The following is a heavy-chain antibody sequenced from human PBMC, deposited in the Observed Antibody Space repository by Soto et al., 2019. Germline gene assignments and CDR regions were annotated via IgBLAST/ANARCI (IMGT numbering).Heavy chain of an antibody. CDR2: IYYSGST. CDR1: GGSISSYY. V-gene: IGHV4-59*01. D-gene: IGHD2-15*01. J-gene: IGHJ6*02. Sequence: PSETLSLTCTVPGGSISSYYWSWIRQPPGKGLEWIGYIYYSGSTNYNPSLKSRVTISVDTSKNQFSLKLSSVTAADTAVYYCARGDCSGGSCYARYSYGMDVWGQGTTVTVSS. CDR3: ARGDCSGGSCYARYSYGMDV.